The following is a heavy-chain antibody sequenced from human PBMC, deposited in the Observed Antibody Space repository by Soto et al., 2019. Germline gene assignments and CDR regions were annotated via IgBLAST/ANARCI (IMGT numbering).Heavy chain of an antibody. CDR2: ISGSGGGT. D-gene: IGHD3-3*01. V-gene: IGHV3-23*01. J-gene: IGHJ5*02. CDR1: GFSLSGYP. Sequence: PGGSLRLSCAASGFSLSGYPMHWVRQAPGTGLEWVSFISGSGGGTNYADSVKGRFTISRDNSKNTLFLQMNSLRAEDTAVYYCAKDPTIFGVVTVRFDPWGQGTLVTVSS. CDR3: AKDPTIFGVVTVRFDP.